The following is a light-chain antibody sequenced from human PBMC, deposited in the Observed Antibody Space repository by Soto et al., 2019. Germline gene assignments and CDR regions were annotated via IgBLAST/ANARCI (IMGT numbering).Light chain of an antibody. CDR1: QGIRDA. CDR3: LQLNSYPQT. CDR2: AAS. V-gene: IGKV1-17*01. J-gene: IGKJ1*01. Sequence: DIQMTQSPSSLSASVGDRVTITCRASQGIRDALGWYQQKPGKAPKRMIYAASSLQSGVTSRFSGSGSGTELNLTIRSLQPEDLATYYCLQLNSYPQTFGQGTKVEIK.